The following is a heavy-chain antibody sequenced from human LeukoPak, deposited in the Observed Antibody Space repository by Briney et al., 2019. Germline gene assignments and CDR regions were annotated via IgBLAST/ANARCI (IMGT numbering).Heavy chain of an antibody. CDR1: GFTFSTYA. D-gene: IGHD1-7*01. CDR2: IWYDGSNK. Sequence: GGSLRLSCAASGFTFSTYAMTWVRQAPGKGLERVAVIWYDGSNKYYADSVKGRFTISRDNSKNTLYLQMNSLRAEDTAVYYCARGHLTGTNYYYYGMDVWGQGTTVTVSS. CDR3: ARGHLTGTNYYYYGMDV. V-gene: IGHV3-33*08. J-gene: IGHJ6*02.